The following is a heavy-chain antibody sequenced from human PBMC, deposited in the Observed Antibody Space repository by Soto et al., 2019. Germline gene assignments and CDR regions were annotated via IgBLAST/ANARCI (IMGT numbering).Heavy chain of an antibody. CDR2: ISGSGDTT. Sequence: EVQLLDSGGGLVQPGGSLRLSCVASGFTFTTYVMTWVRQAPGKGLEWVSAISGSGDTTYYADSVKGRFTISRDNSKNSLFLQMNSLRAEDTAVYYCVKGGWCDDWGQGTLVTVSS. V-gene: IGHV3-23*01. CDR1: GFTFTTYV. D-gene: IGHD6-19*01. J-gene: IGHJ4*02. CDR3: VKGGWCDD.